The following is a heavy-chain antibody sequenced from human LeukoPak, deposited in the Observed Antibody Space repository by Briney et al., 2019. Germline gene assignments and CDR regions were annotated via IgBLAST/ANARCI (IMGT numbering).Heavy chain of an antibody. Sequence: GRSLRLSCAASGFSFSNYIMHWVRQAPGKGLEWVAVTEYSGTNKYYADSMKGRFTISRDNSENTLFLQMISLRPEDTAIYYCARELAGEALDVWGQGTMVTVSS. CDR2: TEYSGTNK. V-gene: IGHV3-30-3*01. CDR3: ARELAGEALDV. CDR1: GFSFSNYI. D-gene: IGHD3-10*01. J-gene: IGHJ3*01.